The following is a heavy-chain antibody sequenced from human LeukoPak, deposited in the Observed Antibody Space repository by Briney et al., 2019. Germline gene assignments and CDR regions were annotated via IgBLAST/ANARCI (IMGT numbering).Heavy chain of an antibody. CDR3: ARADYDFWSGYYLNWFDP. D-gene: IGHD3-3*01. Sequence: ASVKVSCKASGYTFTSYGISWVRQAPGQGLEWMGWISAYNGNTNYAQKLQGRVTMTTDTSTSTAYMELRSLRSDDTAVYYCARADYDFWSGYYLNWFDPWCQGTLVTVSS. J-gene: IGHJ5*02. V-gene: IGHV1-18*01. CDR1: GYTFTSYG. CDR2: ISAYNGNT.